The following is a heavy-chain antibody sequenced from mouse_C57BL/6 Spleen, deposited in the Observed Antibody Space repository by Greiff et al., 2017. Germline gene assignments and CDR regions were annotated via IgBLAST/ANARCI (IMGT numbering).Heavy chain of an antibody. Sequence: QVQLKQPGAELVMPGASVKLSCKASGYTFTSYWMHWVKQRPGQGLEWIGEIDPSDSYTNYNQKFKGKSTLTVDKSSSTAYMQLSSLTSEDSAVYYCALYYYGSSLDYWGQGTTLTVSS. CDR3: ALYYYGSSLDY. D-gene: IGHD1-1*01. J-gene: IGHJ2*01. V-gene: IGHV1-69*01. CDR1: GYTFTSYW. CDR2: IDPSDSYT.